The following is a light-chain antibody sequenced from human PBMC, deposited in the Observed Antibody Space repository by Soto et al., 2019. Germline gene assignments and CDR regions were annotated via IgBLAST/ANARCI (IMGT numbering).Light chain of an antibody. CDR1: SSDIGNYNL. V-gene: IGLV2-23*02. Sequence: QSVLTQPASVSGSPGQSITISCTGTSSDIGNYNLVSWYQQRPGKAPKLLIYEVSKRPSGVSDRFSGSKSGNTASLTISGLQPEDEADYYCYSYAGGSTLYVFGTGTKVTVL. CDR3: YSYAGGSTLYV. J-gene: IGLJ1*01. CDR2: EVS.